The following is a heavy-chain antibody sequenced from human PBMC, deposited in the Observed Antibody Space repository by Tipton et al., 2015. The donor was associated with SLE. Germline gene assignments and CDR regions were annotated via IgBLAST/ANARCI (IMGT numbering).Heavy chain of an antibody. V-gene: IGHV4-59*11. CDR3: ARASWYHHAFDI. CDR2: IYYSGST. D-gene: IGHD2-15*01. CDR1: GGSISSHY. Sequence: LRLSCTVSGGSISSHYWSWIRQPPGKGLEWIGYIYYSGSTNYNPSLKSRVTMSVDTSKNQFSLKLSSVTAADTAVYYCARASWYHHAFDIWGQGTMVTVSS. J-gene: IGHJ3*02.